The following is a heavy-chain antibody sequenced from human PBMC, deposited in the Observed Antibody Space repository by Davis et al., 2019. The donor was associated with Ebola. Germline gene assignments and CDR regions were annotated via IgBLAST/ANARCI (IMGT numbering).Heavy chain of an antibody. CDR2: IYYSGST. CDR3: ARHGPTYYDFWSGYYPSGFDP. J-gene: IGHJ5*02. CDR1: GGSISSGGYY. D-gene: IGHD3-3*01. V-gene: IGHV4-61*08. Sequence: MPSETLSLTCTVSGGSISSGGYYWSWIRQHPGKGLEWIGYIYYSGSTNYNPSLKSRVTISVDTSKNQFSLKLSSVTAADTAVYYCARHGPTYYDFWSGYYPSGFDPWGQGTLVTVSS.